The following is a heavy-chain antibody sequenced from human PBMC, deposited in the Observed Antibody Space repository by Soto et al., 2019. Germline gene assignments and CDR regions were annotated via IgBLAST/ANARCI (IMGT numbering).Heavy chain of an antibody. V-gene: IGHV3-30*03. CDR1: GFTFSSYG. D-gene: IGHD1-1*01. CDR2: ISYDGSNK. Sequence: GGSLRLSCAASGFTFSSYGMHWVRQAPGKGLEWVAFISYDGSNKDFGDSVRGRFTVSRDNSENTLYLHMNSLRAEDTAVYYCARDANILENHYPYMGVWGKGTTVTVSS. J-gene: IGHJ6*03. CDR3: ARDANILENHYPYMGV.